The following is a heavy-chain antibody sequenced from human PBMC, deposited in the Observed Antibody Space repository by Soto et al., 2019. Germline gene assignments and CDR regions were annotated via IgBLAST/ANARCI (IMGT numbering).Heavy chain of an antibody. Sequence: QVQLVESGGGVVQPGRSLRLSCAASGFTFSSYGMHWVRQAPGKGLEWVAVIWYDGSNKYYADSVKGRFTISRDNSKNTLNLQMNSLRAEDTAVYYCASPSGFGDTEPPAYYYYGMDVWGQGTTVTVSS. CDR1: GFTFSSYG. CDR2: IWYDGSNK. D-gene: IGHD3-10*01. CDR3: ASPSGFGDTEPPAYYYYGMDV. V-gene: IGHV3-33*01. J-gene: IGHJ6*02.